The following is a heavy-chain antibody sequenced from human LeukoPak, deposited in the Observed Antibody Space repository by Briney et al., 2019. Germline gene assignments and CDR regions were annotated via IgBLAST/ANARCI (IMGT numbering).Heavy chain of an antibody. CDR1: GYTLTSYG. CDR2: ISAYNGNT. J-gene: IGHJ6*02. CDR3: AREVIVVVPADLRDYYYGMDV. V-gene: IGHV1-18*01. D-gene: IGHD2-2*01. Sequence: ASVKVSCKASGYTLTSYGISWVRQARGQGLEWMGWISAYNGNTNYAQKLQGRVTMTTDTSTSTAYMELRSLRSDDTAVYYCAREVIVVVPADLRDYYYGMDVWGQGTTVTVSS.